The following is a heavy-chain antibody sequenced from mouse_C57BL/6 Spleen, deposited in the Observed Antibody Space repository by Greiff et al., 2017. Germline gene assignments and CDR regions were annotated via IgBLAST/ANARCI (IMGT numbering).Heavy chain of an antibody. CDR3: AREGLYDGYYLYYFDY. D-gene: IGHD2-3*01. CDR1: GYTFTSYW. J-gene: IGHJ2*01. CDR2: IVPNGGGS. Sequence: QLQLKQPGAEPVKPGASVMLSCKASGYTFTSYWLHWVKQRPGRGLEWIGRIVPNGGGSKYNEMFKSKATLTVYKPFSTAYMQLSSLTSEDSAVYCCAREGLYDGYYLYYFDYWGQGTTLTVSS. V-gene: IGHV1-72*01.